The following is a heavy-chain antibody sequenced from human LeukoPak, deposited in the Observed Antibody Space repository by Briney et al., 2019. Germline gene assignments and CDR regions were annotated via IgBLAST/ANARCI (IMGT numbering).Heavy chain of an antibody. CDR2: ISYDGSNK. CDR1: GFTFSKYG. V-gene: IGHV3-30*18. CDR3: TKMYTVITGVPGDY. D-gene: IGHD4-23*01. J-gene: IGHJ4*02. Sequence: GGSLRLSCVASGFTFSKYGMHWVRQAPGKGLEWVAVISYDGSNKNYADSVKGRFTISRDNSKNTLFLQMNSLRAEDTAVYYFTKMYTVITGVPGDYWGQGALVTVSS.